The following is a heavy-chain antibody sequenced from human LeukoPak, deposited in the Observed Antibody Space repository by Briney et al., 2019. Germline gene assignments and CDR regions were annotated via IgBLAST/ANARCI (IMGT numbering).Heavy chain of an antibody. D-gene: IGHD2-15*01. J-gene: IGHJ4*02. CDR2: IWNDGGNK. V-gene: IGHV3-33*01. Sequence: PGRSLRLSFAASGFTFSSNGMHWVRQAPGKGLEWVTMIWNDGGNKKYVDSVKGRFIISRDNSKNTLYLQMNSLRAEDTAVYYCARGCGGSPACDIIDYWGQGTLVTVSS. CDR1: GFTFSSNG. CDR3: ARGCGGSPACDIIDY.